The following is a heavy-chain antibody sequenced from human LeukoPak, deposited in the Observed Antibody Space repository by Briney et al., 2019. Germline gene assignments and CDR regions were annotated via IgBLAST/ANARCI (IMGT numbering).Heavy chain of an antibody. CDR2: IYSGGST. V-gene: IGHV3-66*01. Sequence: GGSLRLSCAASGFSVSSNYMTWVRQAPGKGLEWVSVIYSGGSTYYADSVNGRFTISRDNSKNTLYFQMNSLTDEDTAVYYCARGVGERYFDYWGQGTLVTVSS. D-gene: IGHD3-10*01. CDR3: ARGVGERYFDY. J-gene: IGHJ4*02. CDR1: GFSVSSNY.